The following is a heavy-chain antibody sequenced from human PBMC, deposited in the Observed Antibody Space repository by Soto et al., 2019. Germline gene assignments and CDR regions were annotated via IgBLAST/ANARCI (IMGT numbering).Heavy chain of an antibody. CDR2: IWYDGSNK. Sequence: PEGSLRLSCAASGFTFSSYGMHWVRQAPGKGLEWVAVIWYDGSNKYYADSVKGRFTISRDNSKNTLYLQMNSLRAEDTAVYYCARDDYYDSSGANYYYSGMDVWGQGTTLIVSS. J-gene: IGHJ6*02. D-gene: IGHD3-22*01. V-gene: IGHV3-33*01. CDR3: ARDDYYDSSGANYYYSGMDV. CDR1: GFTFSSYG.